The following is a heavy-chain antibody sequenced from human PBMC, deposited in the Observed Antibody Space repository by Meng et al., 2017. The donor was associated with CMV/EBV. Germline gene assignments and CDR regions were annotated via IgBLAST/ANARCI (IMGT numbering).Heavy chain of an antibody. Sequence: QVQRVQSGACMKTPGASVKVSCTTSGFTFSDYYIHWVRQAPGQGLEWMGWVNSNNDATNYARKFQGRVSMTRDTSISTAHMELSRLMSDDTAVYYCVRSSGWSLFDYWGQGTLVTVSS. CDR3: VRSSGWSLFDY. D-gene: IGHD6-19*01. V-gene: IGHV1-2*02. J-gene: IGHJ4*02. CDR1: GFTFSDYY. CDR2: VNSNNDAT.